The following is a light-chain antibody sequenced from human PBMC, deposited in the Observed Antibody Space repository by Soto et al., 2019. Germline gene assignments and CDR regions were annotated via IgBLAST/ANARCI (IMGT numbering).Light chain of an antibody. J-gene: IGKJ4*01. CDR2: AAS. CDR1: QSISSY. Sequence: DIQMTQSPSSLSASVGDRVTITCRASQSISSYLNWYQQKPGKAPKLLIYAASSLLSGVPSRFSGSGSGTDFTLTISSLQPEDFATYYCQQSYNTPALTFGGGTKVEIK. V-gene: IGKV1-39*01. CDR3: QQSYNTPALT.